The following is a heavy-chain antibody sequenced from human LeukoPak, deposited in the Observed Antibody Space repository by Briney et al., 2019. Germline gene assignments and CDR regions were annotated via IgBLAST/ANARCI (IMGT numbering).Heavy chain of an antibody. Sequence: GGSQRLSCAASGFTFSSYWMSWVRQAPGKGLEWVANIKKDGSEKYYVDSVKGRFTISRDNAKTSLYLQMNSLRAEDTAVYYCARDLSGVTGYTYGRGIDYWGQGTLVTVSS. CDR2: IKKDGSEK. CDR1: GFTFSSYW. V-gene: IGHV3-7*01. CDR3: ARDLSGVTGYTYGRGIDY. D-gene: IGHD5-18*01. J-gene: IGHJ4*02.